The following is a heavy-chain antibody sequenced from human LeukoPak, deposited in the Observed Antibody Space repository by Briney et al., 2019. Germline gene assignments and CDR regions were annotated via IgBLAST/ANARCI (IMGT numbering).Heavy chain of an antibody. CDR1: GFTFSSYA. CDR2: ITGSGGRT. V-gene: IGHV3-23*01. CDR3: AKEYTGTFSPFPSYFDN. J-gene: IGHJ4*02. Sequence: PGGSLRLSCAASGFTFSSYAMNWVRQAPGKGLEGVSAITGSGGRTYYADSVKGRFTIYRDNSKKKLYLQMNSLRAEDTAIYYCAKEYTGTFSPFPSYFDNWGQGTLVTVSS. D-gene: IGHD1-26*01.